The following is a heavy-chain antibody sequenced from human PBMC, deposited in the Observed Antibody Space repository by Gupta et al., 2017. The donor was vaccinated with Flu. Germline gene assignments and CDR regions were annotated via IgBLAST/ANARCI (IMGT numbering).Heavy chain of an antibody. CDR2: ISGSGGDT. D-gene: IGHD3-22*01. CDR1: GFTFGTYA. Sequence: EVLLLESGGGLVQPGGSLRLSCASSGFTFGTYAMNWVRQAPGKGLEWVSVISGSGGDTYYAASVKGRFTISRDNSKNTLSLQMNSLRAEDTAVYYCAKCPYDSVTYVSPAIDSWGLGTLVTVSS. V-gene: IGHV3-23*01. CDR3: AKCPYDSVTYVSPAIDS. J-gene: IGHJ4*02.